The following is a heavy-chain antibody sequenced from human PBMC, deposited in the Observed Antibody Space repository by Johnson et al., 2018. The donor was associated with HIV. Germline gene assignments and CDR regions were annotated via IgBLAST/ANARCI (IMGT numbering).Heavy chain of an antibody. D-gene: IGHD1-26*01. CDR1: GFTFSSYW. CDR2: IKQEGSEK. J-gene: IGHJ3*02. V-gene: IGHV3-7*05. CDR3: ARDVDTGGDTGALDI. Sequence: VQLVESGGGLVQSGGSLRLSCAASGFTFSSYWMSWVRQAPGKGLEWVANIKQEGSEKYYVDSVKGRFTISRDNAKNSLYLQMNSLRLEDKAVYFCARDVDTGGDTGALDIWGQGTMVTVSS.